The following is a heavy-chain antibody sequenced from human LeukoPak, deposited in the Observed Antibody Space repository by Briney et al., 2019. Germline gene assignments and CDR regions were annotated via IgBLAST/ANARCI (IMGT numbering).Heavy chain of an antibody. CDR3: ARRGSGNGGTYAGMDV. Sequence: PSETLSLTCTVAGGSISSSFHYWDWIRQAPGKGLEWMGRLLYTGNTGYNPSLKSRITMSVDTSKNQFSLRLSSVNAADTALYSCARRGSGNGGTYAGMDVWGQGTSVTVSS. CDR1: GGSISSSFHY. D-gene: IGHD2-15*01. V-gene: IGHV4-39*01. J-gene: IGHJ6*02. CDR2: LLYTGNT.